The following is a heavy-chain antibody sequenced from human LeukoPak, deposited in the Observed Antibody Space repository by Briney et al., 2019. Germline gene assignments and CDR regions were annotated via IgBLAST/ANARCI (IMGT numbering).Heavy chain of an antibody. Sequence: PSETLSLTCTVSGGSISSYYWSWIRQPAGKGLEWIGRIYTSGSANYNPSLKSRVTISVDTSKNQFSLKLISVTAADTAVYYCARGSSYYDPSGYSDYWGQGTLITVSS. CDR2: IYTSGSA. CDR3: ARGSSYYDPSGYSDY. CDR1: GGSISSYY. J-gene: IGHJ4*02. D-gene: IGHD3-22*01. V-gene: IGHV4-4*07.